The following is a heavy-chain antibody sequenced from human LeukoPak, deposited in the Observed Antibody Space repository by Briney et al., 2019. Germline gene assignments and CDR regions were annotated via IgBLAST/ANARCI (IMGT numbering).Heavy chain of an antibody. J-gene: IGHJ4*02. Sequence: SQTLSLTCAVSGGSISSGGYSWSWIRQPPGKGLEWIGYISYSGSANYNPSLKSRVIISLETSKNQFSLKVSSVTAADTALYYCARHKSSSRGSIDYWGQGTLVTVSS. CDR2: ISYSGSA. D-gene: IGHD6-6*01. V-gene: IGHV4-30-4*07. CDR1: GGSISSGGYS. CDR3: ARHKSSSRGSIDY.